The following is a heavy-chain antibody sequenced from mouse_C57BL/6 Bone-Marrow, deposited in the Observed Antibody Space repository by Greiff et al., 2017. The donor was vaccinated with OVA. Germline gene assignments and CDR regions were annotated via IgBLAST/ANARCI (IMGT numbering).Heavy chain of an antibody. Sequence: EVKLVESGPGLAKPSQPLSLTCSVTGYSITSDYWNWIRKFPGNKLEYMGYISYSGSTYYNPSLKSRISITRDTSKNQYYLQLNSVTTEDTATYYCARYHYDYDAYYAMDYWGQGTSVTVSS. J-gene: IGHJ4*01. D-gene: IGHD2-4*01. CDR2: ISYSGST. V-gene: IGHV3-8*01. CDR3: ARYHYDYDAYYAMDY. CDR1: GYSITSDY.